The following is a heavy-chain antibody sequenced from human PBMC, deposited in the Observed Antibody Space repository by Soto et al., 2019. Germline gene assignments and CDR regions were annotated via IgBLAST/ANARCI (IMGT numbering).Heavy chain of an antibody. CDR1: GFTFSSYG. D-gene: IGHD4-17*01. J-gene: IGHJ4*02. CDR3: AKGDGDYLDY. CDR2: ISYDGSNK. Sequence: GGSLRLSCAASGFTFSSYGMHWVRQAPGKGLEWVAVISYDGSNKYYADSVKGRFTISRDNSKNTLYLQMNSLRAEDTAVYYCAKGDGDYLDYWGQGTLVTVSS. V-gene: IGHV3-30*18.